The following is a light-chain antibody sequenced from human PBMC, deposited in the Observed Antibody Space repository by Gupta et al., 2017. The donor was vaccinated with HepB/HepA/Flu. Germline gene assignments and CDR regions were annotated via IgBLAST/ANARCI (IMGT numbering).Light chain of an antibody. Sequence: DIRMTQSPSSLSASVGDRVTITCRASQSIGTLLAWYQQKLGKAPKVLIYKASTLESGVPSRFSGSGSGTEFTLTISSLQPDDFATYYCQQYNTLSWTFGQGTKVEIK. CDR3: QQYNTLSWT. V-gene: IGKV1-5*03. CDR2: KAS. J-gene: IGKJ1*01. CDR1: QSIGTL.